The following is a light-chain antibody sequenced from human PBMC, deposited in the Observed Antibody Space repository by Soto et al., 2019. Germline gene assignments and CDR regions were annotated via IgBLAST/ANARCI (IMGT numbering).Light chain of an antibody. CDR1: SSNIGAGYD. J-gene: IGLJ2*01. Sequence: QSALTQPPSVSGAQGQRVTISCTGSSSNIGAGYDVHWYQQLPGTAPKLLSYGNSNRPSGVPDRFSGSKSGTSASLAITGLQAEDEADYYCQSYDSSLSGSNVVFGGGTKLTVL. V-gene: IGLV1-40*01. CDR2: GNS. CDR3: QSYDSSLSGSNVV.